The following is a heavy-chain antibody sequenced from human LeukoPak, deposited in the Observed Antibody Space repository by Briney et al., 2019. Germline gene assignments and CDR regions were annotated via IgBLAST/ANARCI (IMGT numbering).Heavy chain of an antibody. D-gene: IGHD2-21*02. J-gene: IGHJ4*02. CDR1: GFTLDDYA. CDR2: ISRNSGSI. V-gene: IGHV3-9*01. CDR3: AKDLVVPAKITPTTFDY. Sequence: GGSLRLSCAASGFTLDDYAMLWLRQAPGKGLEWVSGISRNSGSIGYADSVKSRFTISRDHAKHPLYLQMNSLRAEDTHLYYCAKDLVVPAKITPTTFDYWGQGALVTVSS.